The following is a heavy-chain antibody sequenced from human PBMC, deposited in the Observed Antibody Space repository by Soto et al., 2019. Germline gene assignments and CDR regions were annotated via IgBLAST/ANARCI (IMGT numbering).Heavy chain of an antibody. Sequence: SLTCTVSGGSISSYYWSWIRQPPGKGLEWIGYIYYSGSTNYNPSLKSRVTISVDTSKNQFSLKLSSVTAADTAVYYCARATDYDILTGYSDYFDYRGQGTLVTVSS. V-gene: IGHV4-59*08. J-gene: IGHJ4*02. CDR3: ARATDYDILTGYSDYFDY. CDR2: IYYSGST. CDR1: GGSISSYY. D-gene: IGHD3-9*01.